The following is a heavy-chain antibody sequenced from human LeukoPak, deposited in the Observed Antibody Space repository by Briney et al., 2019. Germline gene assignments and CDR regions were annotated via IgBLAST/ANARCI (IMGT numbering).Heavy chain of an antibody. CDR3: ARRSPTGYSST. CDR1: GGSFSGYY. V-gene: IGHV4-34*01. D-gene: IGHD6-13*01. Sequence: PSETLSLTCAVYGGSFSGYYWGWIRQPPGKGLEWIGTIYYSGSTYYNPSLESRVTISVDTSKNQFSLELSSVTAADTAVYYCARRSPTGYSSTWGQGSLVTVSS. J-gene: IGHJ5*02. CDR2: IYYSGST.